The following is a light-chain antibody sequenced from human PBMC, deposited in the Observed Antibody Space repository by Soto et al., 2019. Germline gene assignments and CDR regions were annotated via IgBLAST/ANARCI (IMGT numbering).Light chain of an antibody. CDR2: GAS. J-gene: IGKJ4*01. V-gene: IGKV1-27*01. CDR3: QKYNSVPPS. Sequence: DIQMTQSPSSLSASVGDRVTITCRASQAISNYLAWYQQKPGKVPKLLIFGASTLQSGVPSRFRGSGSGTDFTLTISSLQPEDFATYYCQKYNSVPPSFGGGTKVEI. CDR1: QAISNY.